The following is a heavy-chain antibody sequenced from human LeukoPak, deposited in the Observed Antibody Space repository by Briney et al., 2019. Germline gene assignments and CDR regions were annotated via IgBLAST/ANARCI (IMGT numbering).Heavy chain of an antibody. D-gene: IGHD3-22*01. J-gene: IGHJ4*02. CDR3: ARSGDYYDSSGYRFDY. V-gene: IGHV4-4*07. CDR2: IYTSGST. CDR1: GGSISSYY. Sequence: SETLSLTCTVSGGSISSYYWSWIRQPAGKGLEWIGRIYTSGSTSYNPSLKSRVTMSVDTSKNQFSLKLSSVTAADTAVYYCARSGDYYDSSGYRFDYWGQGTLVTVSS.